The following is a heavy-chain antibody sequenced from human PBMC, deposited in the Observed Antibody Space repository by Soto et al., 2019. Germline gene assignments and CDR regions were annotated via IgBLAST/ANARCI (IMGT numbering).Heavy chain of an antibody. J-gene: IGHJ3*02. CDR1: GFTFTSSA. Sequence: EASVKVSCKASGFTFTSSAVQWVRQARGQRLEWIGWIVVGSGNTNYAQKFQERVTITRDMSTSTAYMELSSLRSEDTAVYYCHSGVLRFLDPGAFDIWGQGTMVTVSS. CDR2: IVVGSGNT. CDR3: HSGVLRFLDPGAFDI. V-gene: IGHV1-58*01. D-gene: IGHD3-3*01.